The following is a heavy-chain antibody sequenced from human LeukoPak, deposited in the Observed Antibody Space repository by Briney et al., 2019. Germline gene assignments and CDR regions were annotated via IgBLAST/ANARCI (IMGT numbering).Heavy chain of an antibody. Sequence: GGSLRLSCAASGFTFSSYSMNWVRQAPGKGLEWVSSISSSSSYIYYADSVKGRFTTSRDNAKNSLYLQMNSLRAEDTAVYYCARDAGYCSGGSCYSNYMDVWGKGTTVTASS. CDR1: GFTFSSYS. CDR2: ISSSSSYI. D-gene: IGHD2-15*01. J-gene: IGHJ6*03. V-gene: IGHV3-21*01. CDR3: ARDAGYCSGGSCYSNYMDV.